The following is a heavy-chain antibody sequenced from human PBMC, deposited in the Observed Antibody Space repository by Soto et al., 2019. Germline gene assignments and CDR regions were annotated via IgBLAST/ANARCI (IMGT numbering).Heavy chain of an antibody. CDR1: GDTFSSYA. V-gene: IGHV1-69*01. Sequence: QVQLVQSGAEVKKPGSSVKVSCKPSGDTFSSYAISWVRQAPGQGLEWMGGIIPIFGTANYAQKFQGRVTITADESTSTAYMELGSLRSEVTAVYYCARDGSGYRSRASPMDVWGQGTTVTVSS. CDR3: ARDGSGYRSRASPMDV. CDR2: IIPIFGTA. D-gene: IGHD3-22*01. J-gene: IGHJ6*02.